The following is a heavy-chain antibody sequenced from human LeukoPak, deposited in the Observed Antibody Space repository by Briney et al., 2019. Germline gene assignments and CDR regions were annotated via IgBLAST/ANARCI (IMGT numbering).Heavy chain of an antibody. J-gene: IGHJ4*02. CDR3: ARVRQFSISWSNYFDY. V-gene: IGHV1-2*06. CDR1: GYTFTGYY. CDR2: INPNSGGT. D-gene: IGHD2/OR15-2a*01. Sequence: ASVKVSCKASGYTFTGYYMHWVRQDPGQGLEWMGRINPNSGGTNYAQKFQGRVTMTRDTSISTAYTELSRLRSDDTAVYYCARVRQFSISWSNYFDYWGQGTLVTVSS.